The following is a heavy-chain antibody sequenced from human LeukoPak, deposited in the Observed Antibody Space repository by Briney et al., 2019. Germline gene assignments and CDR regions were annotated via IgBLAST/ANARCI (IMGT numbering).Heavy chain of an antibody. J-gene: IGHJ5*02. D-gene: IGHD3-3*01. Sequence: GASVKVSCKASGGTFSSYAISWVRQAPGQGLEWMGRIIPIFGTANYAQKFQGRVTITTDESTSTAYMELSSLGSEDTAVYYCARDRSLRFLEWNSPNWFDPWGQGTLVTVSS. CDR2: IIPIFGTA. CDR3: ARDRSLRFLEWNSPNWFDP. CDR1: GGTFSSYA. V-gene: IGHV1-69*05.